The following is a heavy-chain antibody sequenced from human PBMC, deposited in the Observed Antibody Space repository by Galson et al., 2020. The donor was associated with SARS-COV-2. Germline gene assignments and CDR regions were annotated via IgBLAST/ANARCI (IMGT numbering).Heavy chain of an antibody. CDR1: GFTFSSYG. CDR2: IWYDGSNK. J-gene: IGHJ4*02. CDR3: ARDKNLSGPYGDHKKTRDKPPNQEFDY. Sequence: GESLKISCAASGFTFSSYGMHWVRQAPGKGLEWVAVIWYDGSNKYYADSVKGRFTISRDNSKNTLYLQMNSLRAEDTAVYYCARDKNLSGPYGDHKKTRDKPPNQEFDYWGQGTLVTVSS. D-gene: IGHD4-17*01. V-gene: IGHV3-33*01.